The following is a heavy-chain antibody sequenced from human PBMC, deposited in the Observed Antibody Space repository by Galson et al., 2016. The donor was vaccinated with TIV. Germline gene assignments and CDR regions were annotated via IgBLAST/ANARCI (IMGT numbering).Heavy chain of an antibody. J-gene: IGHJ5*02. V-gene: IGHV1-2*02. CDR3: ATIEGGVGSP. CDR2: VYPNSGGA. CDR1: GYTFTAYY. Sequence: SVKVSCKASGYTFTAYYVHWIRQAPGQGLEWMGWVYPNSGGAILAPKCEGRVIITRDTSINPAYVELTSLTADDTAVYFCATIEGGVGSPGCRGTLVAVSS. D-gene: IGHD2-8*01.